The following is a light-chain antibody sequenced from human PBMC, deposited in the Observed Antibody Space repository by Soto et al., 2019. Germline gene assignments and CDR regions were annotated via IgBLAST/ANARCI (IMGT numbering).Light chain of an antibody. J-gene: IGLJ1*01. CDR2: GNS. V-gene: IGLV1-40*01. CDR1: SSNIGATYD. CDR3: QSYDSSLSAHYV. Sequence: QSVLTQPPSVSGAPGQRVTLSCTGSSSNIGATYDVQWYQQLPGTAPKLLIYGNSNRPSGVPDRFSGSKSGTSASLAITGLQADDEPDSYCQSYDSSLSAHYVFGTGTKVTAL.